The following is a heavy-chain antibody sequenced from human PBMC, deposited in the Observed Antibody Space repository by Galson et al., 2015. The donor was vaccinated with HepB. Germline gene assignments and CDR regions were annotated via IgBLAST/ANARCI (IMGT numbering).Heavy chain of an antibody. D-gene: IGHD5-24*01. V-gene: IGHV3-11*06. CDR2: ISSYNDYT. J-gene: IGHJ3*02. CDR1: GFSFSDYY. CDR3: ARDFGDGYPEEAFDI. Sequence: SLRLSCAASGFSFSDYYISWIRQAPGKGLEWISYISSYNDYTNYADSVKGRFTISRDNAKNSVYLQMNSLRAEDTAVYYCARDFGDGYPEEAFDIWGQGTMVTVSS.